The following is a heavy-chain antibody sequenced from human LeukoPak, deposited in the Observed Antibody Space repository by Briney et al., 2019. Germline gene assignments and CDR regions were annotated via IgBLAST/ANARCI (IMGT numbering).Heavy chain of an antibody. CDR2: ITHSGSS. CDR3: ARSHCGGDCYSSRWQVFYGYYYYYMDV. CDR1: GGSFRGFY. Sequence: PSETLSLTCAVSGGSFRGFYWSWIRQSPDKGLEWIGEITHSGSSSYNPSLRSRLTISVDMSKNQFSLKLKSMTAADTAIYYCARSHCGGDCYSSRWQVFYGYYYYYMDVWAKGTTVTASS. D-gene: IGHD2-21*02. J-gene: IGHJ6*03. V-gene: IGHV4-34*01.